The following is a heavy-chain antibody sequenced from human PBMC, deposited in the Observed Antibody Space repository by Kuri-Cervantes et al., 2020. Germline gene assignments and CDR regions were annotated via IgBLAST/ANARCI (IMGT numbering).Heavy chain of an antibody. J-gene: IGHJ6*02. V-gene: IGHV1-69*04. CDR2: IIPILGIA. Sequence: SVKVSCKASGGTFSSYTISWVRQAPGQGLEWMGRIIPILGIANYAQKFQGRVTITADKSTSTAYMELSSLRSEDTAVYYCARDGYCSGGSCWGYGMDVWGQGTTVTVSS. CDR3: ARDGYCSGGSCWGYGMDV. CDR1: GGTFSSYT. D-gene: IGHD2-15*01.